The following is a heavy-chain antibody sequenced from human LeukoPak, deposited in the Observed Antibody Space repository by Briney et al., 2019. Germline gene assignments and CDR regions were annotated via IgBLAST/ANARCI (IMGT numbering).Heavy chain of an antibody. Sequence: GASVKVSCKASGYTFTGYYMHWVRQAPGQGLEWMGIINPSGGSTSYAQKFQGRVTMTRDTSTSTVYMELSSLRSEDTAVYYCAGGRRYDFWSGYSFDYWGQGTLVTASS. J-gene: IGHJ4*02. CDR3: AGGRRYDFWSGYSFDY. D-gene: IGHD3-3*01. CDR2: INPSGGST. V-gene: IGHV1-46*01. CDR1: GYTFTGYY.